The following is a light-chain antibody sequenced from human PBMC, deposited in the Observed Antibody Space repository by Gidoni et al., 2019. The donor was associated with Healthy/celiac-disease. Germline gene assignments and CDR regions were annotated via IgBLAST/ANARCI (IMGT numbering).Light chain of an antibody. J-gene: IGLJ7*01. Sequence: QSVLTQPPSVSRAPGQKVTISCTGSSSNIGAGYDVHWYQQLPGTAPKLLIYGTSNRPSGVPDRFSGSKSGTSASLAITGLQAEDEADYYCQSYDSSLSGVFGGGTQLTVL. CDR1: SSNIGAGYD. V-gene: IGLV1-40*01. CDR2: GTS. CDR3: QSYDSSLSGV.